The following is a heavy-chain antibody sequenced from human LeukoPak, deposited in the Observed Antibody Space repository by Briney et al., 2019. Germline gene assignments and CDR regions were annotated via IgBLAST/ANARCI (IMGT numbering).Heavy chain of an antibody. D-gene: IGHD3-22*01. V-gene: IGHV3-21*01. CDR3: ARDRDYYDSSGCPDY. CDR2: ISSSSSYR. CDR1: GFTFSSYS. J-gene: IGHJ4*02. Sequence: GGSLRLSCAASGFTFSSYSMNWVRQAPGKGLEWVSSISSSSSYRYYADSVKGRSTISRDNAKNSLYLQMNSLRAEDTAVYYCARDRDYYDSSGCPDYWGQGTLVTVSS.